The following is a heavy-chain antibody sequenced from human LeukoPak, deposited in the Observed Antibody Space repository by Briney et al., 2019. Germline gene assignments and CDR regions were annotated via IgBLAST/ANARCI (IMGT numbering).Heavy chain of an antibody. CDR3: ASSIAAAGDPADY. D-gene: IGHD6-13*01. J-gene: IGHJ4*02. CDR2: IYPGDSDT. Sequence: GESLKISCKGSGYSFTSYWIGWVRQMPGKGLEWMGIIYPGDSDTRYSPSFQGQVTTSADKSISTAYLQWSSLKASDTAMYYCASSIAAAGDPADYWGQGTLVTVSS. V-gene: IGHV5-51*01. CDR1: GYSFTSYW.